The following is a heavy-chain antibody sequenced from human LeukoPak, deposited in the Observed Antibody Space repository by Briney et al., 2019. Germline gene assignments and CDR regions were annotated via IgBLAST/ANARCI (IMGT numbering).Heavy chain of an antibody. CDR1: GYTFTGYY. V-gene: IGHV1-2*02. J-gene: IGHJ3*02. CDR2: INPNSGGT. Sequence: GASVKVSCKASGYTFTGYYMHWVRQAPGQGLEWMGWINPNSGGTNYAQKFQGRVTMTRDTSIGTAYMELSRLRSDDTAVYYCARKYSYGPTAFRYYYDSSGLDAFDIWGQGTMVTVSS. D-gene: IGHD3-22*01. CDR3: ARKYSYGPTAFRYYYDSSGLDAFDI.